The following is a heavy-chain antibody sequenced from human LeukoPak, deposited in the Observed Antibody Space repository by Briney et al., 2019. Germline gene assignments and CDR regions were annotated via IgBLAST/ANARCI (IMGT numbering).Heavy chain of an antibody. D-gene: IGHD2-2*02. J-gene: IGHJ4*02. CDR1: GSSFTSYW. Sequence: GESLKISCKGSGSSFTSYWIGWVRQLPGKGLEGMGLIYPDDSNTRYSPSFQGQVTISADKSISTAYLQWSSLKASDTAMYYCAIGGDSTTSCYRCFDYWGQGTLVTVSS. CDR2: IYPDDSNT. CDR3: AIGGDSTTSCYRCFDY. V-gene: IGHV5-51*01.